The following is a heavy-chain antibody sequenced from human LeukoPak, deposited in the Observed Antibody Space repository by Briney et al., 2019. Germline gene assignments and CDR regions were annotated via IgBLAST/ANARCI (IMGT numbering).Heavy chain of an antibody. CDR1: GFTFSDYW. Sequence: GGSLRLPRAASGFTFSDYWLHWVHQAPGKGLVWVSLIKSDGNSAMYADSVEGRFSISRDNAKNTAYLQMNSLRAEDTAVYFCTREVASSAFVYWGQGTPLTVSS. CDR2: IKSDGNSA. V-gene: IGHV3-74*03. J-gene: IGHJ4*02. D-gene: IGHD6-6*01. CDR3: TREVASSAFVY.